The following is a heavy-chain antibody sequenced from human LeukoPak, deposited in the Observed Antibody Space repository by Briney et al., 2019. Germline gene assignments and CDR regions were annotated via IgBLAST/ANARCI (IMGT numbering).Heavy chain of an antibody. Sequence: GGPLRLSCAASGFTFSSYAMHWVRQAPGKGLEWVAVISYDGSNKYYADSVKGRFTISRDNSKNTLYLQMNSLRAEDTAVYYCARDDPNYYDSSGYLSLDLDYWRQGTLVTVSS. CDR3: ARDDPNYYDSSGYLSLDLDY. J-gene: IGHJ4*02. D-gene: IGHD3-22*01. CDR1: GFTFSSYA. V-gene: IGHV3-30-3*01. CDR2: ISYDGSNK.